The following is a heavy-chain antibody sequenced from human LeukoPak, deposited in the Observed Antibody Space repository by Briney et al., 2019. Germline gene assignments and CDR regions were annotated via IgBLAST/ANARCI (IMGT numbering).Heavy chain of an antibody. V-gene: IGHV3-33*06. Sequence: PGSSLRLSCAASGFPFSGSGMHWVRQAPGKGLERVAVVWYDGSHQYYADSVKGRFTISRDNSKNTVDLQMNSLGVEDTAVYFCAKDKDTPATAHPQRGYFESWGQGTLVTVSS. CDR3: AKDKDTPATAHPQRGYFES. J-gene: IGHJ4*02. CDR2: VWYDGSHQ. CDR1: GFPFSGSG. D-gene: IGHD2-21*02.